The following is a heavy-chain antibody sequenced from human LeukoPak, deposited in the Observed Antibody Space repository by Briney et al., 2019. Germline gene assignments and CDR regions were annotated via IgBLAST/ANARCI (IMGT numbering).Heavy chain of an antibody. D-gene: IGHD3-3*01. V-gene: IGHV3-23*01. CDR1: GFTFSSYA. CDR2: ISGSGGST. Sequence: QTGGSLRLSCAASGFTFSSYAMSWVRQAPGKGLEWVSAISGSGGSTYYADSVKGRFTISRDNSKNTLYLQMNSLRAEDTAVYYCATTPGVTIFGVVIRDYWGQGTLVTVSS. CDR3: ATTPGVTIFGVVIRDY. J-gene: IGHJ4*02.